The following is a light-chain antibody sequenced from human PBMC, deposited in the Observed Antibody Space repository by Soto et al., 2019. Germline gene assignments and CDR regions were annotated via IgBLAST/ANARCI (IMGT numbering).Light chain of an antibody. CDR1: QNINNY. CDR2: GAS. CDR3: QQSYSFFS. Sequence: DIQMTQSPSSLSASLGDRVTITCRAGQNINNYLNWYQQKPGKAPKLLIYGASSLQSGVPSRFSGSGSVTDFTLTISSLQPEDFATYYCQQSYSFFSFGQGTKLEI. J-gene: IGKJ2*01. V-gene: IGKV1-39*01.